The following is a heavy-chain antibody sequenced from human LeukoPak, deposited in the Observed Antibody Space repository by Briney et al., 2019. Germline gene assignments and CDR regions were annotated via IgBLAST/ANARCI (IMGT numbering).Heavy chain of an antibody. V-gene: IGHV3-48*03. Sequence: GGSLRLSCAASGFTFSSYEMNWVRQAPGKGLEWVSYISSSGSTIYYADSVKGRFTISRDNAKNSLYLQMNSLRAEDTAVYYCARGLGYCSSTSCVDFDYWGQGTLVTVSS. J-gene: IGHJ4*02. CDR1: GFTFSSYE. D-gene: IGHD2-2*01. CDR2: ISSSGSTI. CDR3: ARGLGYCSSTSCVDFDY.